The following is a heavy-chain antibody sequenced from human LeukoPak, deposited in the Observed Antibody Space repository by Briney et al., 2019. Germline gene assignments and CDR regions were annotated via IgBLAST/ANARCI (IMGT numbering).Heavy chain of an antibody. V-gene: IGHV3-21*01. D-gene: IGHD3-22*01. Sequence: GGSLRLFCAASGFTFSSYTMNWVRQAPGKGLEWVSSMSSSSTYIYYADSVKGRFTISRDKATNSLYLQMNSLRAEDTAVYYCARERGGDYYDSSCFLRWGQGTLVTVSS. J-gene: IGHJ4*02. CDR3: ARERGGDYYDSSCFLR. CDR1: GFTFSSYT. CDR2: MSSSSTYI.